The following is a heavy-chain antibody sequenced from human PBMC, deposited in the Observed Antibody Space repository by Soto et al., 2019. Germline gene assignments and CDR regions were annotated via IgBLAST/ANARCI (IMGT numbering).Heavy chain of an antibody. CDR2: IIPIFGTA. V-gene: IGHV1-69*01. Sequence: QVQLGQSWAEVKKPGSSVKVSCKASGGTFSSYSISWVRQAPGQGLEWMGGIIPIFGTANYAQKFQGRVTITADESTSTAYMELSSLRSEDTAVYYCARAEGIAAAGTYFDSWGQGTLVTVSS. CDR1: GGTFSSYS. CDR3: ARAEGIAAAGTYFDS. D-gene: IGHD6-13*01. J-gene: IGHJ4*02.